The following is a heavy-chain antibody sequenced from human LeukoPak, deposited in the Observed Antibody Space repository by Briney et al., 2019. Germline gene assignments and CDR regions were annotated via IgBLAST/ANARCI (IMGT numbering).Heavy chain of an antibody. J-gene: IGHJ4*02. D-gene: IGHD5-18*01. CDR1: GYTFTSYY. CDR3: ATGLDRVDTAMFFDY. Sequence: GASVEVSCKASGYTFTSYYMHWVRQAPGQGLEWMGIINPSGGSTSYAQKFQGRVTMTRDTSTSTVYMELSSLRSEDTAVYYCATGLDRVDTAMFFDYWGQGTLVTVSS. CDR2: INPSGGST. V-gene: IGHV1-46*01.